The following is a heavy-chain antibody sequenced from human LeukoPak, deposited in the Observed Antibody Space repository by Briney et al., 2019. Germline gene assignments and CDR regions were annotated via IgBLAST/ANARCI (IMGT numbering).Heavy chain of an antibody. CDR3: AMDINGDLFHV. D-gene: IGHD2-2*03. CDR2: IKSDGSAT. Sequence: PGGSLRLSCAGSEFSFNSYWMHWVRQPPEKGLEWVFSIKSDGSATAYADSVKGRFIMSTDSAKYTASLHMNSLRVEDTAMYYCAMDINGDLFHVWGQGTPVTVSS. CDR1: EFSFNSYW. J-gene: IGHJ4*02. V-gene: IGHV3-74*01.